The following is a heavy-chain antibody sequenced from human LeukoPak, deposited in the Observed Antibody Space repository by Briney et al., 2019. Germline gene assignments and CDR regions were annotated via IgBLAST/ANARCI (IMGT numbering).Heavy chain of an antibody. V-gene: IGHV3-7*01. CDR1: GFTFSTYW. CDR3: ARDRAQYSYGFHDAFDI. CDR2: IKKDGSEK. Sequence: GGSLRLSCVVSGFTFSTYWISWVRQAPGKGLEWVANIKKDGSEKYYVDSVKGRFTISRDNAQNSVYLQMNSLRVEDTAVYYCARDRAQYSYGFHDAFDIWGQGTMVTVSS. D-gene: IGHD5-18*01. J-gene: IGHJ3*02.